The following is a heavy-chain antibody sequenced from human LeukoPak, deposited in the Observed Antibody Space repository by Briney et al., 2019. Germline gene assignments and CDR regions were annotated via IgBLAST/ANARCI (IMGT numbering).Heavy chain of an antibody. CDR2: ISAYNGNT. CDR1: GYTFTSYG. Sequence: ASVKVSCKASGYTFTSYGISWVRQAPGQGLEWVGWISAYNGNTNYAQKLQGRVTMTTDTSTSTAYMELRSLRSDDTAVYYCARELRFLEWLRAFVIWGQGTMVTVSS. J-gene: IGHJ3*02. D-gene: IGHD3-3*01. CDR3: ARELRFLEWLRAFVI. V-gene: IGHV1-18*01.